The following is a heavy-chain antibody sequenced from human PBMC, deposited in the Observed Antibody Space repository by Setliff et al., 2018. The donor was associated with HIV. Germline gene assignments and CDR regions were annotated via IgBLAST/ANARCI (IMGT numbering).Heavy chain of an antibody. J-gene: IGHJ4*02. Sequence: SLTCAVSGSSISNGYYWGWIRQPPGKGLEWIGSIYHSGSTYYNPSLKSRVTISVDTSKNQFSLKLSSVTAADTAVYHCARHLLRGYIYIVFDYWGQGTLVTVSS. D-gene: IGHD5-18*01. CDR3: ARHLLRGYIYIVFDY. V-gene: IGHV4-38-2*01. CDR2: IYHSGST. CDR1: GSSISNGYY.